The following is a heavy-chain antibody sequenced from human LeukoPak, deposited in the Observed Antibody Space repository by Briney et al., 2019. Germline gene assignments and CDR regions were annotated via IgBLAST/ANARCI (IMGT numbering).Heavy chain of an antibody. CDR2: IYYSGST. V-gene: IGHV4-61*01. J-gene: IGHJ4*02. CDR1: GGSISSGSYY. Sequence: SQTLSLTCIVSGGSISSGSYYWSWIRQPPGKGLEWIGYIYYSGSTNYNPSLKSRVTISVDTSKNQFSLKLSSVTAADTAVYYCAGGGDYYYDSSGPSIYWGQGTLVTVSS. CDR3: AGGGDYYYDSSGPSIY. D-gene: IGHD3-22*01.